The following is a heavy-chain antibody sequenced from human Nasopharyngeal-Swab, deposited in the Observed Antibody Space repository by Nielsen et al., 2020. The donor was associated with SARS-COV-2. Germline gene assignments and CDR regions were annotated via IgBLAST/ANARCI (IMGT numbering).Heavy chain of an antibody. CDR2: INPIFGTS. Sequence: SVKVSCKASGGTFSSYAISWVRQAPGQGLEWMGGINPIFGTSNYAQKFQGRVTITADESTSTAYMDLSSLRSEDTAVYYCSIAKFPYYYDSSGFPPGAYWGQGTLVTVSS. V-gene: IGHV1-69*13. D-gene: IGHD3-22*01. CDR3: SIAKFPYYYDSSGFPPGAY. CDR1: GGTFSSYA. J-gene: IGHJ4*02.